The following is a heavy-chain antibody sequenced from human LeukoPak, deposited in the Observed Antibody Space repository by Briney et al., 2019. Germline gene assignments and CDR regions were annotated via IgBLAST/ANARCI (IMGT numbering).Heavy chain of an antibody. CDR1: GGSISSTSYY. D-gene: IGHD6-19*01. CDR3: ARHWAVVPHC. CDR2: IHYSGRT. Sequence: PSETLSLTCTVSGGSISSTSYYWGWIRQPPGKGLEWIGSIHYSGRTYYNPSLKSRVTISVDTSKNQFSLKLSSVTAADTAVYYCARHWAVVPHCWGQGTLVTVSS. J-gene: IGHJ4*02. V-gene: IGHV4-39*01.